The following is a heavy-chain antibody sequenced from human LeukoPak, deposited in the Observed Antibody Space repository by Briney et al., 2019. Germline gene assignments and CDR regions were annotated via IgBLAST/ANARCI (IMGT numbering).Heavy chain of an antibody. CDR2: LYSDGNT. Sequence: GSLRLSCAASGFTVITNDMTWVRQAPGKGLEWVSVLYSDGNTKYADSVQGRFTISRDNSKNTLYLEMNSLSTDDTAVYYCARGVEPLAANTLAYWGQGTLVTVSS. V-gene: IGHV3-53*01. J-gene: IGHJ4*02. CDR3: ARGVEPLAANTLAY. CDR1: GFTVITND. D-gene: IGHD1-14*01.